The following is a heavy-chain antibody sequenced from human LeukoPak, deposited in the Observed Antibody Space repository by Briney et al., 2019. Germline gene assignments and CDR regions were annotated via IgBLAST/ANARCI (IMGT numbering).Heavy chain of an antibody. CDR2: IYYSGSA. CDR3: ARDRDSSGWFDY. J-gene: IGHJ4*02. CDR1: GGSISGFY. D-gene: IGHD6-19*01. V-gene: IGHV4-59*01. Sequence: PSETLSLTCTASGGSISGFYWGWIRQPPGKGLEWVGFIYYSGSANYNPSLKSRVTMSVDMSKKQCSLKLSSVTAADTAFYYCARDRDSSGWFDYWGQGALVTVSS.